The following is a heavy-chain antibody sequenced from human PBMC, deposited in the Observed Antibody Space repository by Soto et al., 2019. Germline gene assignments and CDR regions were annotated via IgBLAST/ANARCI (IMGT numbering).Heavy chain of an antibody. Sequence: QVQLVQSGAEVKKPGSSVKVSCKASGGTFSSYAISWVRQAPGQGLEWMAGIIPIFGTTNYAQKFQGRVTITADESTSTAYMELSSMSSEDTAVYYCARDLSRDWLQPLGIWGQGTMVTVSS. V-gene: IGHV1-69*01. CDR1: GGTFSSYA. D-gene: IGHD5-18*01. CDR3: ARDLSRDWLQPLGI. J-gene: IGHJ3*02. CDR2: IIPIFGTT.